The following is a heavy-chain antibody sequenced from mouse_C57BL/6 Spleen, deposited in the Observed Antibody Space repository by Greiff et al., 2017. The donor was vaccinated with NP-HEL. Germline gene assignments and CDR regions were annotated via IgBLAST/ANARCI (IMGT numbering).Heavy chain of an antibody. J-gene: IGHJ1*03. Sequence: ESGPGLVKPSQSLSLTCSVTGYSITSGYYWNWIRQFPGNKLEWMGYISYDGSNNYNPSLKNRISITRDTSKNQFFLKLNSVTTEDTATYYCARETTERYFDVWGTGTTVTVSS. CDR3: ARETTERYFDV. CDR2: ISYDGSN. CDR1: GYSITSGYY. V-gene: IGHV3-6*01. D-gene: IGHD1-1*01.